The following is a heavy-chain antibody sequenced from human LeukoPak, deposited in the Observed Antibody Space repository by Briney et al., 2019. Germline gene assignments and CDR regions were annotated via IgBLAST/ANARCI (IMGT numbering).Heavy chain of an antibody. CDR2: IYYSGST. D-gene: IGHD1-26*01. CDR1: GGSISSSSYY. J-gene: IGHJ6*03. Sequence: SETLSLXCTVSGGSISSSSYYWGWIRQPPGKGLEWIGSIYYSGSTYYNPSLKSRVTISVDTSKNQFSLKLSSVTAADTAVYYCARRLSVGVPGYYYYYMDVWGKGTTVTVSS. V-gene: IGHV4-39*01. CDR3: ARRLSVGVPGYYYYYMDV.